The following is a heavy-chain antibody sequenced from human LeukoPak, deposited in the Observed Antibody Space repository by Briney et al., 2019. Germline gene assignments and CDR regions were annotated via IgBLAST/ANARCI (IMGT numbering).Heavy chain of an antibody. D-gene: IGHD2-2*01. V-gene: IGHV1-69*04. J-gene: IGHJ4*02. Sequence: GASVKVSCKASGYTFSSYTISWVRQAPGQGLEWMGRIIPILGIANYAQKFQGRVTITADKSTSTAYMELSSLRSEDTAVYYCARDGRYCSSTSCYQVYWGQGTLVTVSS. CDR2: IIPILGIA. CDR3: ARDGRYCSSTSCYQVY. CDR1: GYTFSSYT.